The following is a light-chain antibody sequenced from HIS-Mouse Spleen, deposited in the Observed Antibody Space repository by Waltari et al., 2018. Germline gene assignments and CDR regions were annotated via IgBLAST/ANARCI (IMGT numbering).Light chain of an antibody. J-gene: IGLJ3*02. CDR2: EDS. Sequence: QPPSVSVSPGQTARITCSGDALPKKYAYWYQQKSGQAPVLVIYEDSKRPSGIPERFSGSSSGTMATLTISGAQVEDEADYYCYSTDSSGNHKVFGGGTKLTVL. CDR1: ALPKKY. CDR3: YSTDSSGNHKV. V-gene: IGLV3-10*01.